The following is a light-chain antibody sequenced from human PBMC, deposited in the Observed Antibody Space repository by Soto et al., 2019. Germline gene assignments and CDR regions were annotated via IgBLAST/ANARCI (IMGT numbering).Light chain of an antibody. CDR2: DVT. J-gene: IGLJ1*01. CDR3: SSYTDRKNLV. CDR1: SSDIGGYNS. Sequence: QSARTQSPSASGAPGQSVTISCTVTSSDIGGYNSVSWYQQHPGKAPKVMIYDVTKRPSGVSDRFSGSKSGNTASLTVSALQAEDEADYYCSSYTDRKNLVFGTGTKVTVL. V-gene: IGLV2-8*01.